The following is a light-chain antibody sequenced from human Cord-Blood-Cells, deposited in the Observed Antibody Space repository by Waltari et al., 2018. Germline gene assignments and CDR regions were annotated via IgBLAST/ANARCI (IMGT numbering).Light chain of an antibody. CDR2: AAS. V-gene: IGKV1-8*01. Sequence: AIRMTQSPSSLSASTGDRVTITCRASQGISRYLAWDQQKPGKAPKLLIYAASALQSGVPSRFSGRGSGTDFTLTISCLQSEDFATYDCQQYYSYPYTFGQGTKLEIK. CDR3: QQYYSYPYT. J-gene: IGKJ2*01. CDR1: QGISRY.